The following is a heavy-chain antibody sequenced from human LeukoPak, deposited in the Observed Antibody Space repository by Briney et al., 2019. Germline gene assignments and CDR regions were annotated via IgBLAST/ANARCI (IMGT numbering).Heavy chain of an antibody. CDR1: GFTFSDYY. Sequence: GGSLRLSCAASGFTFSDYYMSWVRQAPGKGLEWVSYISSSGSTIYYADSVKGRFTISRDNAKNSLYLQMNSLRAEDTAVYYCARKDYYDSSGQHYGMDVWGQGTTVTVSS. CDR3: ARKDYYDSSGQHYGMDV. J-gene: IGHJ6*02. CDR2: ISSSGSTI. V-gene: IGHV3-11*01. D-gene: IGHD3-22*01.